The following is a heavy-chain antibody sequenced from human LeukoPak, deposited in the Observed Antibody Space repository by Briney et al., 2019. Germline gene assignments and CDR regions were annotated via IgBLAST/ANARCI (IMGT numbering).Heavy chain of an antibody. Sequence: SETLSLTCTVSGGSIRSSYYYWGWIRQPPGKGLEWIGSIYDSGSTYYNPSLKSRVTISVDTSKNQFSLKLNSVTAADTAVYYCARTRGDYFDYWGQGTLVTVSS. CDR2: IYDSGST. V-gene: IGHV4-39*01. CDR1: GGSIRSSYYY. J-gene: IGHJ4*02. D-gene: IGHD2-2*01. CDR3: ARTRGDYFDY.